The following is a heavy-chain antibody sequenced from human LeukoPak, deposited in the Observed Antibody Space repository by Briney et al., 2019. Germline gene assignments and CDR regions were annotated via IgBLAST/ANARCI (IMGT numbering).Heavy chain of an antibody. Sequence: GGSLRLSCAASGFIFSSYGMRWVRQAPGKGLEWVAVIWYDGSNKYYADSVKGRFTMSRDNSKNTLYLQMSSLRAEDTAVYYCARSRGGQWQNLYYFDYWGQGTLVTVSS. CDR3: ARSRGGQWQNLYYFDY. CDR1: GFIFSSYG. CDR2: IWYDGSNK. D-gene: IGHD6-19*01. J-gene: IGHJ4*02. V-gene: IGHV3-33*01.